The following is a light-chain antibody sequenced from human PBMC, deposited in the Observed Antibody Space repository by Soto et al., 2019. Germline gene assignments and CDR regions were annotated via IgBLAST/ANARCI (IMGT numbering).Light chain of an antibody. Sequence: IVLTQSPATLSVSPGERATLSCRARQTVNSNLAWYQQKPGQAPRLLIYGASTRAAGLPARFSGSGSGTEFTLTIDNLQSEGFAVYYCQQYNYWPRTFGQGTKVEIK. CDR3: QQYNYWPRT. J-gene: IGKJ1*01. V-gene: IGKV3-15*01. CDR2: GAS. CDR1: QTVNSN.